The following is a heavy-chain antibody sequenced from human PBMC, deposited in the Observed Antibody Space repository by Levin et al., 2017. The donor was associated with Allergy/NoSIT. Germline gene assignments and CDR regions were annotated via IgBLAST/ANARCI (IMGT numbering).Heavy chain of an antibody. J-gene: IGHJ4*02. V-gene: IGHV3-9*01. CDR2: ISWNSGSI. CDR1: GFTFDDYA. Sequence: GGSLRLSCAASGFTFDDYAMHWVRQAPGKGLEWVSGISWNSGSIGYADSVKGRFTISRDNAKNSLYLQMNSLRAEDTALYYCAKDNGSGYSGYDSLFDYWGQGTLVTVSS. D-gene: IGHD5-12*01. CDR3: AKDNGSGYSGYDSLFDY.